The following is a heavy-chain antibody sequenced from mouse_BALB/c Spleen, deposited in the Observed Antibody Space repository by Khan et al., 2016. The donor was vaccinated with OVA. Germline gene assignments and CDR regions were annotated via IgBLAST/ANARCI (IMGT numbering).Heavy chain of an antibody. CDR3: TIGNYPYDAMDY. CDR1: GYTFTSYW. V-gene: IGHV1S81*02. J-gene: IGHJ4*01. CDR2: INPNNGGT. D-gene: IGHD2-1*01. Sequence: QVQLQQPGAELVKPGASVTLSCKASGYTFTSYWMHWVKLRPGQGFEWIGEINPNNGGTNYNEKFKRKAPLTVDKSSSRDYMQLSSLTSEDSAVDDCTIGNYPYDAMDYWGQGTSVTVSS.